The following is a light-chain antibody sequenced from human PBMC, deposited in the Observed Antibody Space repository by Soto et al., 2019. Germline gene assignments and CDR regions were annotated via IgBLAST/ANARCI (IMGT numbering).Light chain of an antibody. CDR1: SSDVWGYNF. V-gene: IGLV2-14*01. CDR2: DVS. Sequence: QSALTQPASVSGSPGQSITISCTGTSSDVWGYNFVSWYQQHPGKAPKLMIYDVSNRPSGLSNRFSGSKSGNTASLNISGLQAEDEGDYYSSSYTSGSTYVFGTGTKVTVL. CDR3: SSYTSGSTYV. J-gene: IGLJ1*01.